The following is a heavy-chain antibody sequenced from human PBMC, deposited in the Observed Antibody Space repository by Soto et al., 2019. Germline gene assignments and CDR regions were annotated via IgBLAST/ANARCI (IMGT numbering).Heavy chain of an antibody. CDR3: AKDYGGKDGDY. V-gene: IGHV1-69*08. CDR1: GGTFSSYT. J-gene: IGHJ4*02. Sequence: QVQLVQSGAEVKKPGSSVKVSCKASGGTFSSYTISWVRQAPGQGLEWMGRIIPILGIANYAQKFQGRGTITADKSTSTAYMELSSLRSEDTAVYYCAKDYGGKDGDYWGQGTLVTVSS. CDR2: IIPILGIA. D-gene: IGHD4-17*01.